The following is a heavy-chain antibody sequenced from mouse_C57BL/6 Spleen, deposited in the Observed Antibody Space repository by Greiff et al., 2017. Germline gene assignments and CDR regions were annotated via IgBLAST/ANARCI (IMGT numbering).Heavy chain of an antibody. CDR3: ARLPHNGNYETWFAY. CDR2: INPNNGGT. CDR1: GYTFTDYN. V-gene: IGHV1-18*01. J-gene: IGHJ3*01. Sequence: VQLQQSGPELVKPGASVKIPCKASGYTFTDYNMDWVKQSHGKSLEWIGDINPNNGGTIYNQKFKGKATLTVDKSSSTAYMVPRSLTSEDTAVYYCARLPHNGNYETWFAYWGQGTLVTVSA. D-gene: IGHD2-1*01.